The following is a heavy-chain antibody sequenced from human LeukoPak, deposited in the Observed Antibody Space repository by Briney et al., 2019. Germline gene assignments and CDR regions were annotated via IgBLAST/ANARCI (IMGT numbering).Heavy chain of an antibody. Sequence: ASVKVSCKASGYTFTSYGISWVRQAPGQGLEWMGWISAYNGNTNYAQKLQGRVTMTTDTSTSTAYMELRSLRSDDTAVYYCAREVVRGVIHKGPPDYWGQGTLVTVSS. CDR2: ISAYNGNT. J-gene: IGHJ4*02. D-gene: IGHD3-10*01. CDR1: GYTFTSYG. CDR3: AREVVRGVIHKGPPDY. V-gene: IGHV1-18*01.